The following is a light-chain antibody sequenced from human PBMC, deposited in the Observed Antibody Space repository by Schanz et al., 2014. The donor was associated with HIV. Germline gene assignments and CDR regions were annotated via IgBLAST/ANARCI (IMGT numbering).Light chain of an antibody. CDR1: QSISSW. CDR3: QQYAVSSWT. V-gene: IGKV1-5*03. Sequence: DIQMTQSPSTLSASVGDKVTITCRASQSISSWLAWYQQKPGKAPKLLIYQASSLKIGVPSRFSGSGSGTEFTLTISSLQPDDFATYYCQQYAVSSWTFGQGTRVQSK. J-gene: IGKJ1*01. CDR2: QAS.